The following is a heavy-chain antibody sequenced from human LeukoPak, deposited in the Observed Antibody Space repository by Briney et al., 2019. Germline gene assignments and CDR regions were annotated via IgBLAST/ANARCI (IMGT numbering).Heavy chain of an antibody. CDR2: ISSSGGST. V-gene: IGHV3-23*01. J-gene: IGHJ4*02. CDR1: GITFSSHA. D-gene: IGHD4-17*01. Sequence: GGSLRLSCAASGITFSSHAMTSVRQAPGKGLEWVSVISSSGGSTYYADSVKGRFTISRDNSKNTLYLQMNSLRAEDTAVYYCAKRIDYGDYAFFFDYWGQGTLVTVSS. CDR3: AKRIDYGDYAFFFDY.